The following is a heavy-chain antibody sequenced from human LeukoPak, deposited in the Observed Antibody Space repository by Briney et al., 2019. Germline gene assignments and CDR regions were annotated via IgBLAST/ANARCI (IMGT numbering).Heavy chain of an antibody. D-gene: IGHD5-24*01. CDR3: ARHMVLQFWSPTNY. Sequence: PSETLSLTCTVSGGSISSTSYYWGWIRQPPGKGLEWIGSIYYSGSTYYNPSLKSRVTISVDTSKNQFSLRLSSVTAADTAVYYCARHMVLQFWSPTNYWGQGTLVTVSS. CDR2: IYYSGST. J-gene: IGHJ4*02. V-gene: IGHV4-39*01. CDR1: GGSISSTSYY.